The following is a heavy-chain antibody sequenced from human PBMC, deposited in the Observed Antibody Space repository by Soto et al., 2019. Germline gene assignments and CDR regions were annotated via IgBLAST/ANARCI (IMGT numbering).Heavy chain of an antibody. CDR2: IWDDGSNK. CDR1: GFTFSSYG. Sequence: QVHLVESGGGVVQPGRSLRLSCVASGFTFSSYGMHWVRQAPGKGLEWVAVIWDDGSNKYYADSVKGRFTISRDNSKNTLHLQMNSLRPEDTALYYCARDRYCSQTLFDYWGQGTLVTVSS. CDR3: ARDRYCSQTLFDY. J-gene: IGHJ4*02. D-gene: IGHD3-10*01. V-gene: IGHV3-33*01.